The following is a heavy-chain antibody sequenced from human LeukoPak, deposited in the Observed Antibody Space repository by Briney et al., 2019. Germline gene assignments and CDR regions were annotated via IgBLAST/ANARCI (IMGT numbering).Heavy chain of an antibody. V-gene: IGHV4-39*01. D-gene: IGHD3-10*01. CDR3: ARHYGP. Sequence: SETLSLTCIVSGGSTSGGNYYWGWIRRPPGKGLEWIGGISSSGNTYYNPSLKSRITISIDTSKNHFSLKLSSVTAADTAVYYCARHYGPWGQGTLVTVSS. CDR2: ISSSGNT. CDR1: GGSTSGGNYY. J-gene: IGHJ5*02.